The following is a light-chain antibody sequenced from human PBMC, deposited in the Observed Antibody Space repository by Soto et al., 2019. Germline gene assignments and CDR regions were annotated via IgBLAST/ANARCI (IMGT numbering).Light chain of an antibody. V-gene: IGKV3-20*01. J-gene: IGKJ1*01. CDR1: QTVSSY. CDR3: QQYGSSPWT. CDR2: GAS. Sequence: IVLTQSPGTLSLSPWERATLSCRASQTVSSYLAWYQQKPGQAPRLLIYGASNRASGIPDRFSGSGSGTDFTLTISRLEPEDFAVYYCQQYGSSPWTFGQGTKVDIK.